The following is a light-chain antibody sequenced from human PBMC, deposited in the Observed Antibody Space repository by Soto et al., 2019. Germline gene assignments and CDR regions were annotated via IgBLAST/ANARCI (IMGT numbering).Light chain of an antibody. CDR1: QSIASY. V-gene: IGKV1-39*01. Sequence: DIQMTHSPSSLSASVLYIVTITCRASQSIASYLTLYQQKPGKAPKILIYAASNLQSGVPSRFSGSGSGTDFTLTIRSLQPEDFATYYCQKSYTSPWKFGQGTKVDIK. CDR2: AAS. J-gene: IGKJ1*01. CDR3: QKSYTSPWK.